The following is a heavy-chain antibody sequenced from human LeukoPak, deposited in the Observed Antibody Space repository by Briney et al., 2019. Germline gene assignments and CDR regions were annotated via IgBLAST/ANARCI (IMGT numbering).Heavy chain of an antibody. CDR2: INPNSGGT. CDR3: ATDIAVAGKGTYYFDY. J-gene: IGHJ4*02. V-gene: IGHV1-2*02. D-gene: IGHD6-19*01. CDR1: GYTFTGYY. Sequence: ASVKVSCKASGYTFTGYYMHWVRQAPGQGLEWMGWINPNSGGTNCAQKFQGRVTMTRDTSISTAYMELSRLRSDDTAVYYCATDIAVAGKGTYYFDYWGQGTLVTVSS.